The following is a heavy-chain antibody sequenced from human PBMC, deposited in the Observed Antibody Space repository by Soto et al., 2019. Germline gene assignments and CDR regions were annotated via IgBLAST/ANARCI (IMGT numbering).Heavy chain of an antibody. CDR2: ISYDGSNK. CDR3: ASFLVGVGL. Sequence: GSLRLSCAASGFTFSSYAMHWVRQAPGKGLEWVAVISYDGSNKYYADSVKGRFTISRDNSKNTLYLQMNSLRAEDTAVYYCASFLVGVGLWGQGTLVTVSS. D-gene: IGHD3-3*01. J-gene: IGHJ4*02. CDR1: GFTFSSYA. V-gene: IGHV3-30-3*01.